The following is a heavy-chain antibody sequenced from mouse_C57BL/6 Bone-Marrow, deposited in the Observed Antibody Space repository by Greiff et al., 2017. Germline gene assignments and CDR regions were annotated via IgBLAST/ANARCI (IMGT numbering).Heavy chain of an antibody. CDR2: IYPRDGRT. D-gene: IGHD2-5*01. CDR3: ARYYYSNYGFAY. J-gene: IGHJ3*01. V-gene: IGHV1-85*01. Sequence: VQLVESGPELVKPGASVKLSCKASGYTFTSYDINWVKQRPGQGLEWIGWIYPRDGRTKYNEKFKGKATLTVDTSSSTAYMELHSLTSEDSAVYFCARYYYSNYGFAYWGQGTLVTVSA. CDR1: GYTFTSYD.